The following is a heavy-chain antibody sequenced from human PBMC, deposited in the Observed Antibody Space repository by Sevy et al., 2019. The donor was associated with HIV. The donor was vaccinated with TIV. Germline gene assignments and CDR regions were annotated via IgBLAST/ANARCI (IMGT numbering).Heavy chain of an antibody. J-gene: IGHJ6*02. CDR1: GFTFSSYG. CDR2: IWYDGSNK. CDR3: ASVRLLVWFGEFPTAGMDV. D-gene: IGHD3-10*01. V-gene: IGHV3-33*01. Sequence: GGSLRLSCAASGFTFSSYGMHWVRQAPGKGLEWVAVIWYDGSNKYYADSVKGRFTISRDNSKNTLYLQMNSLRAEDTAVYYCASVRLLVWFGEFPTAGMDVWGQGTTVTVSS.